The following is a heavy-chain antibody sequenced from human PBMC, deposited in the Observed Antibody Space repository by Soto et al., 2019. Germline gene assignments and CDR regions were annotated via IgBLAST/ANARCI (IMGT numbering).Heavy chain of an antibody. V-gene: IGHV4-39*01. J-gene: IGHJ2*01. CDR2: IYYSGST. Sequence: SETLSLTCTVSGGSISSSSYYWGWIRQPPGKGLEWIGSIYYSGSTYYNPSLKSRVTISVDTSKNQFSLKLSSVTAADTAVYYCARHGARGYSYGGGDFDLWGRGTLVTVSS. CDR3: ARHGARGYSYGGGDFDL. CDR1: GGSISSSSYY. D-gene: IGHD5-18*01.